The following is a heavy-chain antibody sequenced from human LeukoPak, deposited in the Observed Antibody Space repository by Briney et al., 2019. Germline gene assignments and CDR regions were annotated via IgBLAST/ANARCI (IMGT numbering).Heavy chain of an antibody. D-gene: IGHD1-1*01. CDR3: ARDQLAAFDI. CDR1: GFTFSYFA. J-gene: IGHJ3*02. V-gene: IGHV3-33*08. Sequence: GGSLRLSCAASGFTFSYFAMTWVRQAPGKGLEWVAVIWYDGSNKYYADSVKGRFTISRDNSKNTLYLQMNSLRAEDTAVYYCARDQLAAFDIWGQGTMVTVSS. CDR2: IWYDGSNK.